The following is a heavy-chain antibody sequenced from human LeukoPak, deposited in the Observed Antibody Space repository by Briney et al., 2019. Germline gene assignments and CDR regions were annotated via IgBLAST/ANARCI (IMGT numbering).Heavy chain of an antibody. CDR3: AKDITHDTVMFSFAS. J-gene: IGHJ4*02. CDR2: ISWNSGNI. D-gene: IGHD5-18*01. CDR1: GFTFDDYA. Sequence: GRSLRLSCAASGFTFDDYAMHWVRQTPRKGLEWVSGISWNSGNIGYADSVKGRFTISRDNARNYLYLQMNSLRAEDTALYYCAKDITHDTVMFSFASWGQGTLVTVSS. V-gene: IGHV3-9*01.